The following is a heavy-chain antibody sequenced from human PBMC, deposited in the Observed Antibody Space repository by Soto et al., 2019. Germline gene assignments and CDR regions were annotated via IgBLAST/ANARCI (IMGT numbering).Heavy chain of an antibody. D-gene: IGHD6-13*01. CDR1: GFTFSRHG. CDR3: AKVDGSTAGFFDY. Sequence: SVRYLRLSCVASGFTFSRHGLSWFRQAPGKGPEWVSTINPSGDSTFYADSVKGRFTISRDNSKNTVYLQMDSLSVGDTAVYLCAKVDGSTAGFFDYSGQGAMVTVSS. CDR2: INPSGDST. V-gene: IGHV3-23*01. J-gene: IGHJ4*02.